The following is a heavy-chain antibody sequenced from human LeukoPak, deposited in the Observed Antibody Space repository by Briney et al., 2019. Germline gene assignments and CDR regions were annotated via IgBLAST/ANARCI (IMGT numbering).Heavy chain of an antibody. Sequence: HGESLKISCKGSGYSFTSYWIGWVRQMLGKGLEWMGIIYPGDSDTRYSPSFQGQVTISADKSISTAYLQWSSLKASDTAMYYCARLDYYDSSGYYYFDYWGQGTLVTVSS. D-gene: IGHD3-22*01. V-gene: IGHV5-51*01. CDR2: IYPGDSDT. CDR3: ARLDYYDSSGYYYFDY. CDR1: GYSFTSYW. J-gene: IGHJ4*02.